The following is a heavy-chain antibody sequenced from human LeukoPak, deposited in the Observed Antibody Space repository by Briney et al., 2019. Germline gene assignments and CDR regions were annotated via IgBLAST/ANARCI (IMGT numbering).Heavy chain of an antibody. Sequence: SSETLSLTCTVSGGSISGSYWSWIRQPPGKGLEYIGYIYYSGSTNYNPSLRSRVTMSVDTSKNQFSLKMSSVTAADTAVYYCARDKYSGQLVFDYWGQGSLVVVSS. J-gene: IGHJ4*02. D-gene: IGHD6-6*01. CDR3: ARDKYSGQLVFDY. V-gene: IGHV4-59*01. CDR2: IYYSGST. CDR1: GGSISGSY.